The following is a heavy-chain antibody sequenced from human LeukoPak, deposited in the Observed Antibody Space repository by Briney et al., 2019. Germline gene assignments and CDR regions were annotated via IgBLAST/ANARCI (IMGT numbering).Heavy chain of an antibody. D-gene: IGHD3-3*01. CDR3: ARAARSARIAIFGVAAGY. CDR2: MNPNSGNT. V-gene: IGHV1-8*03. J-gene: IGHJ4*02. CDR1: GYTFTSYD. Sequence: VKVSCKASGYTFTSYDINWVRQATGQGLEWMGWMNPNSGNTGYAQKFQGRATITRNTSISTAYMELSSLRSEDTAVYYCARAARSARIAIFGVAAGYWGQGTLVTVSS.